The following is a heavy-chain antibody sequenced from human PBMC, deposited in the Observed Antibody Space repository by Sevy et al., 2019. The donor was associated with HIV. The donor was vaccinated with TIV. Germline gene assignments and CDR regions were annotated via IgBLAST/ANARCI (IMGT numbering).Heavy chain of an antibody. V-gene: IGHV3-15*01. CDR3: TTDPIILLTVTDGVAV. D-gene: IGHD4-17*01. CDR1: GFTFSNAW. Sequence: GGYLRLSCVASGFTFSNAWMNWVRQAPGKGLEWVGRIQSTTDGGRIDYAAPVKGRFTISRDDSKNTLCLQMNSLKTEDRAVYYCTTDPIILLTVTDGVAVWGPGTTVTVSS. J-gene: IGHJ6*02. CDR2: IQSTTDGGRI.